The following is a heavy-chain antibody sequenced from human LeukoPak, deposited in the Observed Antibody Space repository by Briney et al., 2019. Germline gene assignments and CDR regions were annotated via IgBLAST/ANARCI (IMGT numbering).Heavy chain of an antibody. Sequence: PSETLSLTCTVSGGSISSYYWSWIRQPPGKGLEWIGYIYYSGSTNYNPSLKSRVTISVDTSKNQFSLKLSSVTAADTAVYYCARREGPDDAFDIWGQGTMVTVSS. D-gene: IGHD1-14*01. CDR3: ARREGPDDAFDI. J-gene: IGHJ3*02. CDR1: GGSISSYY. V-gene: IGHV4-59*01. CDR2: IYYSGST.